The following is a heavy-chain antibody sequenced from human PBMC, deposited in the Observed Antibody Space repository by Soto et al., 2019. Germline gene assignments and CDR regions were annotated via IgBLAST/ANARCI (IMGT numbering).Heavy chain of an antibody. CDR1: GRSCNGYY. CDR3: PGGLRRGPKMSFPPRWLDP. D-gene: IGHD3-3*01. V-gene: IGHV4-34*01. Sequence: PSVTLSLTCSAVGRSCNGYYRSWIRQPPGMGTEWCGESNHSGTTNYNPSLTSRVTISVDTSRNQFSLQLRSMTAAHTAVYYCPGGLRRGPKMSFPPRWLDPWGQGTLVTVSS. J-gene: IGHJ5*02. CDR2: SNHSGTT.